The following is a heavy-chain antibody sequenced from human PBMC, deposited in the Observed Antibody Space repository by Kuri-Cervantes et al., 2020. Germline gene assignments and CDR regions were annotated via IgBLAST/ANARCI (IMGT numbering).Heavy chain of an antibody. CDR3: ARRSYYYYYMDV. Sequence: LSLTCAASGFTFSSYEMNWVRQAPGKGLEWVSYISSSGSTIYYADSVKGRFTISRDNAKNSLYLQMNSLRAEDTAVYYCARRSYYYYYMDVWGKGTTVTVSS. V-gene: IGHV3-48*03. CDR1: GFTFSSYE. J-gene: IGHJ6*03. CDR2: ISSSGSTI.